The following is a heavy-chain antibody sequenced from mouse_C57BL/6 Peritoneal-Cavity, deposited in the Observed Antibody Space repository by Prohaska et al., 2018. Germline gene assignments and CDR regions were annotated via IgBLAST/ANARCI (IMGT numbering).Heavy chain of an antibody. D-gene: IGHD2-5*01. J-gene: IGHJ3*01. Sequence: QVQLQQPGAELVRPGSSVKLSCKASGYTFTSYWMHWVKQRPIQGLEWIGNIDPSVSETHYNQKFKDKATLTVDKSSSTAYVQLSSLTSEDSAVYYCAREGSNYGFAYWGQGTLVTVSA. CDR1: GYTFTSYW. V-gene: IGHV1-52*01. CDR3: AREGSNYGFAY. CDR2: IDPSVSET.